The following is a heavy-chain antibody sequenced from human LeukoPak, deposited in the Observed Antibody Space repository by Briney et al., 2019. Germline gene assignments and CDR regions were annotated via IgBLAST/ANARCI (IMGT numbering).Heavy chain of an antibody. Sequence: GSLRLSCAASGFTFSSYAMSWVRQAPGKGLEWVSAISGSGGSTYYADSVKGRFTISRDNSKNTLYLQMNSLRAEDTAIYYCAKDTYSSPSSFDYWGQGTLVTVSS. J-gene: IGHJ4*02. V-gene: IGHV3-23*01. CDR3: AKDTYSSPSSFDY. CDR2: ISGSGGST. CDR1: GFTFSSYA. D-gene: IGHD6-13*01.